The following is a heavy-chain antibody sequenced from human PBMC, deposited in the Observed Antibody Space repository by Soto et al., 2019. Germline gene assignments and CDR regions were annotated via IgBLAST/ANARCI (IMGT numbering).Heavy chain of an antibody. Sequence: EMQLLESGGGLVQPGGSLRLSCAASGFTFSSYVMNWVRQPPGKGLEWVSGISGSGGSTYYADSVKGRFTISRDNSKNTLYLQMHSLRAEDTAVYYCAKGPRAPPPHDYGMDVWGQGTTVTVSS. J-gene: IGHJ6*02. CDR1: GFTFSSYV. V-gene: IGHV3-23*01. CDR2: ISGSGGST. CDR3: AKGPRAPPPHDYGMDV.